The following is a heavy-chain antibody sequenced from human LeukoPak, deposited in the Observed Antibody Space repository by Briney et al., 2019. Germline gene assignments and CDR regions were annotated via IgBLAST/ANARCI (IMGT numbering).Heavy chain of an antibody. J-gene: IGHJ1*01. Sequence: GGSLRLSCAASGFTFSSYSMNWVRQAPGKGLEWVSSISSSSSYIYYADSVKGRFTISRDNAKNSLYLQMNSLRAEDTAVCYCARDDIVVVPAAASAEYFQHWGQGTLVTVSS. CDR1: GFTFSSYS. CDR3: ARDDIVVVPAAASAEYFQH. CDR2: ISSSSSYI. D-gene: IGHD2-2*01. V-gene: IGHV3-21*01.